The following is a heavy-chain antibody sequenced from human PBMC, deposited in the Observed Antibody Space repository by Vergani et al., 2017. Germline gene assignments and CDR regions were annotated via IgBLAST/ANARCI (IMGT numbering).Heavy chain of an antibody. D-gene: IGHD3-9*01. CDR3: ARVGTISMTTRTRYYYMDV. CDR2: IIPIFGTA. CDR1: GGTFSSYA. V-gene: IGHV1-69*01. J-gene: IGHJ6*03. Sequence: QVQLVQSGAEVKKPGSSVKVSCKASGGTFSSYAISWVRQAPGQGLEWRGGIIPIFGTANYAQKFQGRVTITADESTSTAYMELSSLRSEDTAVYYCARVGTISMTTRTRYYYMDVWGKGTTVTVSS.